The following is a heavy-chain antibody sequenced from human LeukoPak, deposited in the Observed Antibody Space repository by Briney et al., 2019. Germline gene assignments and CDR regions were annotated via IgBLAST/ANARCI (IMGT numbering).Heavy chain of an antibody. J-gene: IGHJ4*02. V-gene: IGHV3-66*01. CDR3: ARGAHGDYSTPDY. CDR2: LYTGGST. Sequence: PGGSLRLSCAASGFTVNSTYMSWVRQAPGKGLAWVSVLYTGGSTFHADSVRARFTISRDNSKNTVYLQMNSLRAEDTGVYYCARGAHGDYSTPDYWGQGTLVTVSS. CDR1: GFTVNSTY. D-gene: IGHD4-17*01.